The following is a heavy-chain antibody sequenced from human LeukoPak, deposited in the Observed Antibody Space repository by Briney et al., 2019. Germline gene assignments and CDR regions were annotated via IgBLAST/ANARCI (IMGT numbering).Heavy chain of an antibody. CDR2: IIPMLDRA. CDR3: ARAIKYSGSWYDAGDDY. CDR1: GGTFDNYA. Sequence: SVKGSCKASGGTFDNYAISWVRQAPGQGLEWIGRIIPMLDRANYALRFQGRVTITADKSTSTAYMELSSLRSEDTAVYYCARAIKYSGSWYDAGDDYWGQGTLVTVSS. D-gene: IGHD6-13*01. V-gene: IGHV1-69*04. J-gene: IGHJ4*02.